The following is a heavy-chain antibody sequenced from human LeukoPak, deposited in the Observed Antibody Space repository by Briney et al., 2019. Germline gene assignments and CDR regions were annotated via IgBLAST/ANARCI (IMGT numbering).Heavy chain of an antibody. D-gene: IGHD3-10*01. CDR1: EFTFTSAW. Sequence: PGGSMRPSCAAAEFTFTSAWMTWVRQAPGKGLEWVANIKPDGSEQYYVDSVKGRFTISRDNAKNSLHLQMNSLRTEDTAVYFCARDVSYGAIDYWGQGTLVTVSS. CDR3: ARDVSYGAIDY. V-gene: IGHV3-7*04. CDR2: IKPDGSEQ. J-gene: IGHJ4*02.